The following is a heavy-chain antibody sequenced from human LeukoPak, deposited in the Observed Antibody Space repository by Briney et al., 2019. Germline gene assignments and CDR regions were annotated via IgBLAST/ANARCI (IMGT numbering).Heavy chain of an antibody. CDR3: ARDTSGIVLMVYGIPFDY. CDR2: INPNSGNT. V-gene: IGHV1-18*04. Sequence: ASVKVSCKASGYTFTGYYMHWVRQAPGQGLEWMGWINPNSGNTNYAQKLQGRVTMTTDTSTSTAYMELRSLRSDDTAVYYCARDTSGIVLMVYGIPFDYWGQGTLVTVSS. CDR1: GYTFTGYY. D-gene: IGHD2-8*01. J-gene: IGHJ4*02.